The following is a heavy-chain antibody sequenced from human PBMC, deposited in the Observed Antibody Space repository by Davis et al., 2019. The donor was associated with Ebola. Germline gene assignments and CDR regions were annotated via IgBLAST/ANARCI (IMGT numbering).Heavy chain of an antibody. Sequence: HTGGSLRLSCAASGFLFSNHWMHWVRQRPGEGLMWVSHINRDGTTTNYADSVQGRFTISRDNAKNTLYLQMNSLRVQDTAVYYCMSLSGASWGPGTLVTVAS. CDR1: GFLFSNHW. V-gene: IGHV3-74*01. CDR3: MSLSGAS. J-gene: IGHJ5*02. D-gene: IGHD3-16*02. CDR2: INRDGTTT.